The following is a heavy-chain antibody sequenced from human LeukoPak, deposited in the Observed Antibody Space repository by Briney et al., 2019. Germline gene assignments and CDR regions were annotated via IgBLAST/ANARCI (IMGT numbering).Heavy chain of an antibody. V-gene: IGHV3-30-3*01. D-gene: IGHD2-2*01. CDR2: ISKDGSNK. CDR1: GFXFNSYA. Sequence: GGSLRLSCTASGFXFNSYAIHWVRQSPGKGLEWVAVISKDGSNKYCVDSVKGRFTISRDNSMNTVYLQMSSLRPDDTAVYYCAREDQQLPDYWGQGTLVTVSS. J-gene: IGHJ4*02. CDR3: AREDQQLPDY.